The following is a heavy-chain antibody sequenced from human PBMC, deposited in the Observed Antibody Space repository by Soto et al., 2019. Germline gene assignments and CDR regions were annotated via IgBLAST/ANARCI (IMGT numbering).Heavy chain of an antibody. J-gene: IGHJ4*02. CDR2: IKQDGSEK. D-gene: IGHD2-15*01. V-gene: IGHV3-7*05. Sequence: EVHLVESGGGLGQPGGSLRLSCAASGFTFSSYWMSWVRQAPGKGLEWVANIKQDGSEKYYVDSVKGRFTLSRDNPKNSLYLQLNSLKAEDTAVYYCARDLISATGFDYWGQGTLVTVSS. CDR1: GFTFSSYW. CDR3: ARDLISATGFDY.